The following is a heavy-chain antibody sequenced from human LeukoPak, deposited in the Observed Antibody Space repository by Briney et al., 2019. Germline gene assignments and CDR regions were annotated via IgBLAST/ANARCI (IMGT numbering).Heavy chain of an antibody. J-gene: IGHJ3*01. CDR2: INGSGSII. D-gene: IGHD1-26*01. V-gene: IGHV3-11*01. CDR3: GRDLGLSGSKRSFDL. Sequence: GGSLRLSCAASGFTFSDYYMLWIRQAPAKALEWLSYINGSGSIIFYADSVKGRFTIPRDNPKNSLSLQMNSLRAEHTAVYQCGRDLGLSGSKRSFDLWGKGTMVNVSS. CDR1: GFTFSDYY.